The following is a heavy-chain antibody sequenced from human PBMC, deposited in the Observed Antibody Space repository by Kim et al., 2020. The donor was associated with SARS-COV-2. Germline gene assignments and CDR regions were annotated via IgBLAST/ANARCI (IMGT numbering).Heavy chain of an antibody. CDR1: GGSFSGYY. CDR2: INHSGST. J-gene: IGHJ6*03. Sequence: SETLSLTCAVYGGSFSGYYWSWIRQPPGKGLEWIGEINHSGSTNYNPSLKSRVTISVDTSKNQFSLKLSSVTAADTAVYYCARGRATMVRGVIIIMDVWGKGTTVTVSS. D-gene: IGHD3-10*01. CDR3: ARGRATMVRGVIIIMDV. V-gene: IGHV4-34*01.